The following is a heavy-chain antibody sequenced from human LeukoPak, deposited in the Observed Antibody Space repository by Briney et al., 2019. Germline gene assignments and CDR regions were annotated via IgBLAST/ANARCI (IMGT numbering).Heavy chain of an antibody. V-gene: IGHV3-15*01. CDR3: TTSFTPGLDY. J-gene: IGHJ4*02. CDR1: GFTFGDYP. Sequence: GGSLRLSCTASGFTFGDYPMSWVRQAPGKGLEWVGRIKSKTHGGTTDHAAPVKGRFTISRDDSKDTLYLQMNSLKTEDTAVYYCTTSFTPGLDYWGQGTLVTVSS. CDR2: IKSKTHGGTT.